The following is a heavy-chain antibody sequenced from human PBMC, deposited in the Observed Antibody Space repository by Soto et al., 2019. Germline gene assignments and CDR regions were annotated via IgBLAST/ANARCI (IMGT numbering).Heavy chain of an antibody. CDR3: ALRSMSVVPEY. CDR2: LYYGRSA. J-gene: IGHJ4*02. Sequence: QVQLQESGPGLVKPSETLSLTCAVSGDSISSYYCMWIRQRPGKALESIGYLYYGRSANYNPSLKSRVTMSVDTSTNQCSLTLSSMTAADTAVYYCALRSMSVVPEYWGQGTLVTVSS. D-gene: IGHD3-22*01. CDR1: GDSISSYY. V-gene: IGHV4-59*01.